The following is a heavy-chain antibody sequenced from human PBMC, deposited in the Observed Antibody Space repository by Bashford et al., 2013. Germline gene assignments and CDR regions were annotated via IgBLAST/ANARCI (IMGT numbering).Heavy chain of an antibody. CDR1: GYTFNIYG. J-gene: IGHJ4*02. Sequence: SVKVSCKAYGYTFNIYGISWVRQAPGQGLEWMGWISADNGNIKYAQNIQGRVTLTTDTSTSTAYMELRRLRSDDTAVYYCARDLGTAVTTWGFDYWGQGTLVTVSS. V-gene: IGHV1-18*01. D-gene: IGHD4-17*01. CDR2: ISADNGNI. CDR3: ARDLGTAVTTWGFDY.